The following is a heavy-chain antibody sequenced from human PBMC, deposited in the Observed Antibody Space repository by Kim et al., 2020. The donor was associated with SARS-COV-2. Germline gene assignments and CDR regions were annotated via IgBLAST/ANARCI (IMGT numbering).Heavy chain of an antibody. CDR3: ARDRAGGSSGYYYRYFDY. CDR2: HIPILGIA. Sequence: SVKVSCKASGGTFSSSAISWVRQAPGQGLEWLGRHIPILGIANYAQKFQGRVTITADKSTSTAYMELSSLRSEDTAVYYCARDRAGGSSGYYYRYFDYWGQGTLVTVAS. CDR1: GGTFSSSA. V-gene: IGHV1-69*04. J-gene: IGHJ4*02. D-gene: IGHD3-22*01.